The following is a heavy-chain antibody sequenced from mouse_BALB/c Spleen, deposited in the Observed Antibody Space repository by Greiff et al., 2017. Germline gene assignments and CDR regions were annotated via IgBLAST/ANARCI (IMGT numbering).Heavy chain of an antibody. V-gene: IGHV1-39*01. CDR3: ARGLGRYFDV. Sequence: LMESGASVKIPCKAFGYSFTGYNMNWVKQSNGKSLEWIGNIDPYYGGTSYNQKFKGKATLTVDKSSSTAYMQLKSLTSEDSAVYYCARGLGRYFDVWGAGTTVTVSS. CDR1: GYSFTGYN. J-gene: IGHJ1*01. D-gene: IGHD4-1*01. CDR2: IDPYYGGT.